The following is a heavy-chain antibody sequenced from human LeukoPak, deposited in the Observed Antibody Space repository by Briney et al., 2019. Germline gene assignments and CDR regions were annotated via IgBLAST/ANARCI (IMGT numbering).Heavy chain of an antibody. CDR2: ISASGSAT. J-gene: IGHJ4*02. CDR1: GFTFSSYW. CDR3: AKDLYLRDFWSGHFDY. Sequence: PGGSLRLSCAASGFTFSSYWMNWARQAPGKGLEWVAAISASGSATSYADSVRGRFTISRDNSKSTTYLQMNSLRAEDTAVFYCAKDLYLRDFWSGHFDYWGQGIPVTVSS. D-gene: IGHD3-3*01. V-gene: IGHV3-23*01.